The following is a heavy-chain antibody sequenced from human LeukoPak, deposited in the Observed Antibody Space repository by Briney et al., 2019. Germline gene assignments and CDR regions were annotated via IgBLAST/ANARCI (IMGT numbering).Heavy chain of an antibody. D-gene: IGHD3/OR15-3a*01. J-gene: IGHJ6*02. V-gene: IGHV3-48*02. Sequence: GGSLRLSCAASGFAFSSYSMNWVRQAPGKGLEWVSYISSSSTIYYADSVKGRFTISRDNAKNSLYLQMNSLRDEDTAVYYCASDRTETWGYYYYYGMDVWGQGTTVTVSS. CDR2: ISSSSTI. CDR3: ASDRTETWGYYYYYGMDV. CDR1: GFAFSSYS.